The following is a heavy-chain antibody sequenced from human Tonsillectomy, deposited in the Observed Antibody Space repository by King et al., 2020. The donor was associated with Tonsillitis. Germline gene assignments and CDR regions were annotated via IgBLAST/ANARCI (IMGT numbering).Heavy chain of an antibody. CDR2: ISASGYTT. D-gene: IGHD1-7*01. CDR1: GFTFSSYA. CDR3: AGLGKGELGLEPFDS. J-gene: IGHJ4*02. V-gene: IGHV3-23*04. Sequence: VQLVESGGGLVQPGGSLRLSCAASGFTFSSYAMSWVRQAPGKGLEWVSAISASGYTTYYADSVKGRFTFSRDNSKNTLYLLMNSLRAEDTAVYYCAGLGKGELGLEPFDSWGQGTPVTVSS.